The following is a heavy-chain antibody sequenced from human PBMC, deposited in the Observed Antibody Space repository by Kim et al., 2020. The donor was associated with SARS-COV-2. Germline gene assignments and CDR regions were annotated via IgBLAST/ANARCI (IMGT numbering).Heavy chain of an antibody. CDR2: INQSGST. V-gene: IGHV4-34*01. J-gene: IGHJ5*02. CDR3: ARGRPDGYDCSTSNCLNWFDP. CDR1: GGSFSDYY. D-gene: IGHD2-2*01. Sequence: SETLSLTCAVYGGSFSDYYWSWIRQPPGKGLEWIGEINQSGSTNYNPSLKSRVTISEDTSKNQFSLNLSSVTAADTAVYYCARGRPDGYDCSTSNCLNWFDPWGQGTLVTVSS.